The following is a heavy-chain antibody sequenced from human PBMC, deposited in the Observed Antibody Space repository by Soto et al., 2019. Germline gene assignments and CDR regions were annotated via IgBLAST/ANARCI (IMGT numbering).Heavy chain of an antibody. J-gene: IGHJ4*02. CDR3: ARDDPTDGVY. V-gene: IGHV3-11*01. CDR2: IGPYGNSI. Sequence: GESLKISCAASGFSFRDYFMSWVRQSPGKGLEWVSYIGPYGNSIYYADSVKGRFTISRDDATKSLHLHMNSLRTDDTAVYYCARDDPTDGVYWGQGTPVTLSS. CDR1: GFSFRDYF.